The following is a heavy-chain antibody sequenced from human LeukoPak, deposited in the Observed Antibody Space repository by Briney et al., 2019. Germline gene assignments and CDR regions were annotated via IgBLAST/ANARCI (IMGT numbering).Heavy chain of an antibody. CDR3: AMELLWFGELLSY. D-gene: IGHD3-10*01. CDR1: GGPISSSRYH. J-gene: IGHJ4*02. Sequence: SETLSLTCTLSGGPISSSRYHWRSIRQPPGKVLEWIGSYYYSESTYYNPSLKSRVTISVDTSKNQCSLKLSAVTAEDTAVYYCAMELLWFGELLSYWGQGTLVTVSS. V-gene: IGHV4-39*01. CDR2: YYYSEST.